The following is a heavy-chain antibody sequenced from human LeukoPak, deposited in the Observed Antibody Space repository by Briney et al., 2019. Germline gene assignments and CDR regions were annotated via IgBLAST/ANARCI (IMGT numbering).Heavy chain of an antibody. J-gene: IGHJ4*02. V-gene: IGHV3-23*01. CDR1: RFTLSSYG. CDR3: ANDADY. CDR2: ISGSGGST. Sequence: VGSLRLSCAPSRFTLSSYGRRWVREAPGKGLEWVSAISGSGGSTYYADSVKGRFTISRDNSKSTLYLQMNSLRAADMGVYYCANDADYWGKGTLVTVSS.